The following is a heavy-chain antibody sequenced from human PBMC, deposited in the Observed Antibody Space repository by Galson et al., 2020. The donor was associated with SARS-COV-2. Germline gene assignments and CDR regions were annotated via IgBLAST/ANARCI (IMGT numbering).Heavy chain of an antibody. V-gene: IGHV3-30*04. CDR1: GFTFSSSA. CDR2: ITYDGTTT. J-gene: IGHJ1*01. Sequence: QLGESLKISCAASGFTFSSSAMHWVRQAPGKGLEWVAIITYDGTTTYNSDSVKGRFTISRDISKNTLYLQMNSLRPEDTAVYYCARETNDHASSWYGWWGQGTLGTGS. CDR3: ARETNDHASSWYGW. D-gene: IGHD6-13*01.